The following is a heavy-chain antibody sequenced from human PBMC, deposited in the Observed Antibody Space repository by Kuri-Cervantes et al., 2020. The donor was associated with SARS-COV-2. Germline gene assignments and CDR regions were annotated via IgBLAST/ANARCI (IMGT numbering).Heavy chain of an antibody. D-gene: IGHD4-17*01. CDR3: ARRVPDDYGDYRFDP. J-gene: IGHJ5*02. V-gene: IGHV4-39*01. Sequence: SETLSLTCTVSGDSISSNNYYWGWIRQPPGKGLEWIGSVYYSGRTFYNPSLKSRITISVDTSKNQFSLKLSSVTAADTAVYYCARRVPDDYGDYRFDPWGQGTLVTVSS. CDR2: VYYSGRT. CDR1: GDSISSNNYY.